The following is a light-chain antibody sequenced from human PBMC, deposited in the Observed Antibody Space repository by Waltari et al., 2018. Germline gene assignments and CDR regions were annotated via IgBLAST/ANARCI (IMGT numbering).Light chain of an antibody. CDR2: WAS. J-gene: IGKJ2*03. Sequence: DIVMTQSPDSLAVSLGERASFDCKSCQNILDKTLNRNYLAWYQQKPGHPPKLLIHWASSRESGVPDRCSGSGSRTNFTLTINILQAEDVAIYYCQQCYTTPYSFGQGTNLHIK. CDR1: QNILDKTLNRNY. V-gene: IGKV4-1*01. CDR3: QQCYTTPYS.